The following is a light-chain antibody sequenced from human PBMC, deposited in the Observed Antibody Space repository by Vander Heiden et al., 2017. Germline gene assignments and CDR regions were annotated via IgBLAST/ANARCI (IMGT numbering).Light chain of an antibody. CDR2: DAS. J-gene: IGKJ4*01. CDR1: QSVSSY. CDR3: QQRINAQSLLT. Sequence: IALTQFPATLSLSPGERATLSCRASQSVSSYLAWYKQKPGQAPRLLIYDASNRATGIPARFSGSGYGTDFTLTIRSLEPEDFAVYYCQQRINAQSLLTFGGGTKVEIK. V-gene: IGKV3-11*01.